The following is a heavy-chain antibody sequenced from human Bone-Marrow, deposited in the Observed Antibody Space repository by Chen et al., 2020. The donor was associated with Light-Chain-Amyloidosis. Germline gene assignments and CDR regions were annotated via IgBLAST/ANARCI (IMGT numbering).Heavy chain of an antibody. CDR1: GGSIKSNDYY. V-gene: IGHV4-39*01. CDR3: ARHLKWGLTTFDA. D-gene: IGHD1-26*01. J-gene: IGHJ5*02. CDR2: IYNSGGT. Sequence: KPSETLSLACSVSGGSIKSNDYYWGWVRRPPGKGLEWIGSIYNSGGTFYHPSXXXXXXXXXXXXXXXXXXXXXXXXXXXXAIYYCARHLKWGLTTFDAWGQGTL.